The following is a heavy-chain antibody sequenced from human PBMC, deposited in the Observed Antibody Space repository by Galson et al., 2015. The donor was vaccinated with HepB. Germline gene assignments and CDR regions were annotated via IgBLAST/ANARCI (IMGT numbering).Heavy chain of an antibody. CDR1: GYTFTSYA. V-gene: IGHV7-4-1*02. CDR3: ASWYGDYYGSGSYLRSFDY. CDR2: INTNTGNP. D-gene: IGHD3-10*01. J-gene: IGHJ4*02. Sequence: SVKVSCKASGYTFTSYAMNWVRQAPGQGLEWMGWINTNTGNPTYAQGFTGRFVFSLDTSVSTAYLQISSLKAEDTAVYYCASWYGDYYGSGSYLRSFDYWGQGTLVTVSS.